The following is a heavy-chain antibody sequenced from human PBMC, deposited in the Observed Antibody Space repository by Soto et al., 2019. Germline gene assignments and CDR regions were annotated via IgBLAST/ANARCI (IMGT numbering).Heavy chain of an antibody. CDR3: ARWRRVLWFGELISRGGYYYYMDF. CDR2: MNPNSGNT. D-gene: IGHD3-10*01. Sequence: ASVKVSCKASGYTFTSYDINWVRQATGQGLEWMGWMNPNSGNTGYAQKFQGRVTMTRNTSISTAYMELSGLRSEDTAVYYCARWRRVLWFGELISRGGYYYYMDFRGKGTTVTVSS. CDR1: GYTFTSYD. V-gene: IGHV1-8*01. J-gene: IGHJ6*03.